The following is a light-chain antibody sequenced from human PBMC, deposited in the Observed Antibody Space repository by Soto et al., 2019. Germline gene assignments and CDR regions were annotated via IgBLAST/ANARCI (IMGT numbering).Light chain of an antibody. V-gene: IGLV2-14*01. Sequence: QSALTQPASVSGSPGQSITISCTGTSSDVGGYNYVSWYQQHPGKAPKLMIYEVSNRPSGVSNRFSGSKSGHTASLTISGLQAEDEADYYCSSYTSSITYVFGTGTKLTVL. J-gene: IGLJ1*01. CDR2: EVS. CDR1: SSDVGGYNY. CDR3: SSYTSSITYV.